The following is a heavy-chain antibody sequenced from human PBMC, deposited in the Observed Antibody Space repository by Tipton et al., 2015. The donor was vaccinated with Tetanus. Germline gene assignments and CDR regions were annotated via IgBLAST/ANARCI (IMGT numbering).Heavy chain of an antibody. D-gene: IGHD6-13*01. J-gene: IGHJ4*02. CDR1: DGSFSAYY. CDR3: ARGRQRLVPTGCAL. Sequence: TLSLTCDVYDGSFSAYYWTWIRQPPGKGLEWIGEINHTGSTNYNPSLRRRVTISIGTSNNQFSLKLNSVTAADSAVYYCARGRQRLVPTGCALWGQGPVVTVAS. CDR2: INHTGST. V-gene: IGHV4-34*01.